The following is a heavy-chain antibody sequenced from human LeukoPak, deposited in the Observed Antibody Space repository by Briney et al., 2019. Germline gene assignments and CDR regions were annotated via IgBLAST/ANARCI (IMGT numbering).Heavy chain of an antibody. V-gene: IGHV3-49*04. CDR1: GFTFGDYA. D-gene: IGHD3-16*02. CDR2: IRSKAYGGTT. CDR3: TRYGADYVWGSYRFWDYDSTQFDY. Sequence: PGGSLRLSCTASGFTFGDYAMSWVRQAPGKGLEWVGFIRSKAYGGTTEYAASVKGRFTISRDDSKSIAYLQMNCLKTEDTAVYYCTRYGADYVWGSYRFWDYDSTQFDYWGQGTLVTVSS. J-gene: IGHJ4*02.